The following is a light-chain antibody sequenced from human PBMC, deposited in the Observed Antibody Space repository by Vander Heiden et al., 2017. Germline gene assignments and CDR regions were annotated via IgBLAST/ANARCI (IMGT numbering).Light chain of an antibody. CDR1: QSISSY. CDR2: AEA. V-gene: IGKV1-39*01. Sequence: DIQMTQSPSSLSASVGDRVTITCRASQSISSYFTWYQQKPGKAPKLLIYAEACMQGRGVSRRFRGRGCAKVFTITSSMLQEDDITNYSQECENTEQTFGPGTKVEIK. CDR3: QECENTEQT. J-gene: IGKJ1*01.